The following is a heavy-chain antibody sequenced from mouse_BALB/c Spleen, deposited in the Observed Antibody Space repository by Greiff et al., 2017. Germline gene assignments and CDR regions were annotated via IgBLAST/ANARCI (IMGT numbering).Heavy chain of an antibody. D-gene: IGHD2-10*02. CDR2: ISSGSSTI. J-gene: IGHJ4*01. CDR3: ARSTYGNYAMDY. CDR1: GFTFSSFG. Sequence: EVQRVESGGGLVQPGGSRKLSCAASGFTFSSFGMHWVRQAPEKGLEWVAYISSGSSTIYYADTVKGRFTISRDNPKNTLFLQMTSLRSEDTAMYYCARSTYGNYAMDYWGQGTSVTVSS. V-gene: IGHV5-17*02.